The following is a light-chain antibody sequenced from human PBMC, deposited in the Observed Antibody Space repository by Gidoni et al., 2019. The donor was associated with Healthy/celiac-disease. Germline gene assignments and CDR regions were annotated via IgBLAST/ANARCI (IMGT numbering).Light chain of an antibody. Sequence: QMTQSPYSLSASVGDRVTITFRASHEISNYLAWYQQKPGKVPNLLIYAASTLQERVPSRCSGSGSGTDYTLTISSRQPEDVTTYYCQKYNSAPPMYTFGQGTKLEIK. CDR1: HEISNY. CDR3: QKYNSAPPMYT. J-gene: IGKJ2*01. V-gene: IGKV1-27*01. CDR2: AAS.